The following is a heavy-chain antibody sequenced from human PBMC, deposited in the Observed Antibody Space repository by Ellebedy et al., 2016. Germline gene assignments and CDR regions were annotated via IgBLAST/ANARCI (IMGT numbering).Heavy chain of an antibody. J-gene: IGHJ5*02. V-gene: IGHV3-23*01. D-gene: IGHD6-13*01. Sequence: GGSLRLXXAASGFTFDIYAMSWVRQAPGKGLEWVSTISGSGGDTYYANSVKGRFTISRDNSKNRLFLKMNSLRAEDTALYFCAKDRVVAPGNVNCFNPWGQGTLVTVST. CDR1: GFTFDIYA. CDR3: AKDRVVAPGNVNCFNP. CDR2: ISGSGGDT.